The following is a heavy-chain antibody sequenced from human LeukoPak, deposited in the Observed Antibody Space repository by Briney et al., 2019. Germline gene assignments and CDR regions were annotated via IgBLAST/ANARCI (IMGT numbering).Heavy chain of an antibody. CDR3: TRNSGWYGLS. CDR1: GFTFSSYE. J-gene: IGHJ1*01. D-gene: IGHD6-19*01. Sequence: GGSLRLSCAASGFTFSSYEMNWVRQAPGKGLEWVSSIDYDGGSGHYADSVKGRFTISRDNSNNTLFLHLNSLRGEDTAVYYCTRNSGWYGLSWGQGTLVTVSS. V-gene: IGHV3-23*01. CDR2: IDYDGGSG.